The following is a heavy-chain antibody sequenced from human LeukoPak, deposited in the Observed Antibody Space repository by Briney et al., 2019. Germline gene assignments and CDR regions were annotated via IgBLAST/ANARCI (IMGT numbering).Heavy chain of an antibody. CDR1: GYTFTSYG. CDR2: ISAYNGNT. D-gene: IGHD6-13*01. CDR3: ARDITTDSSSWYRETEYFQH. Sequence: ASVRVSCKASGYTFTSYGISWVRQAPGQGLEWMGWISAYNGNTNYVQKLQGRVTMTTDTSTSTAYMELRSLRSDDTAVYYCARDITTDSSSWYRETEYFQHWGQGTLVTVSS. V-gene: IGHV1-18*01. J-gene: IGHJ1*01.